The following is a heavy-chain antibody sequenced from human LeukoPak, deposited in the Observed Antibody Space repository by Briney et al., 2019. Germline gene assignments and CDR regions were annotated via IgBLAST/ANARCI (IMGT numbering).Heavy chain of an antibody. J-gene: IGHJ4*02. CDR3: VRHDGRGGATMGALDS. CDR2: IYYGRTT. Sequence: SETLSLTCTVSTDSISSSSHHWGWIRQSPGKGLEWIGSIYYGRTTYYNPSLNSRVATSVVTSKNQFSLQLNSVTAADTAVYYCVRHDGRGGATMGALDSWGQGTLVTVSS. CDR1: TDSISSSSHH. D-gene: IGHD5-12*01. V-gene: IGHV4-39*01.